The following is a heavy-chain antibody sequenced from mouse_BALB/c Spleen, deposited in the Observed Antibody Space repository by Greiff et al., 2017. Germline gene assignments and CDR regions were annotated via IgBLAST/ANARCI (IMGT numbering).Heavy chain of an antibody. CDR2: IWSDGST. CDR1: GFSLTSYG. J-gene: IGHJ4*01. CDR3: ARHDGNYGPYAMDY. D-gene: IGHD2-1*01. V-gene: IGHV2-6-2*01. Sequence: VKLVESGPDLVAPSQSLSITCTVSGFSLTSYGVHWVRQPPGKGLEWLVVIWSDGSTTYNSALKSRLSISKDNSKSQVFLKMNSLQTDDTAMYYCARHDGNYGPYAMDYWGQGTSVTVSS.